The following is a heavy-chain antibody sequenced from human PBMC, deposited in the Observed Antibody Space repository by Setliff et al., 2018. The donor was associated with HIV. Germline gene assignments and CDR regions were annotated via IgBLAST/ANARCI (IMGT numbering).Heavy chain of an antibody. CDR3: AREYGDY. D-gene: IGHD4-17*01. V-gene: IGHV3-30*02. CDR2: IRYDGSSK. J-gene: IGHJ4*02. CDR1: GFTFSRYG. Sequence: HHGGSLRLSCAASGFTFSRYGMHWVRQAPGKGLEWVAFIRYDGSSKYYADSVKGRLTISRDNFKNTLYLQMKSLRTEDTAVYYCAREYGDYWGQGTLVTVSS.